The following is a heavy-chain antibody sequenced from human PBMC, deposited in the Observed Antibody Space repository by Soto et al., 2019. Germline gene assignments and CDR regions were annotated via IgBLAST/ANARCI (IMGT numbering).Heavy chain of an antibody. J-gene: IGHJ4*02. CDR3: ARDSHGDYDC. V-gene: IGHV1-18*01. D-gene: IGHD4-17*01. CDR1: GSPFTSYG. Sequence: GSVEWSSKASGSPFTSYGTSLGRKAPGQGLEWTGWIGAYNGNTSYARKLEGRVTMTTDTATRTAYIERRSLRSDDSAVYYCARDSHGDYDCWGRGTMVTACS. CDR2: IGAYNGNT.